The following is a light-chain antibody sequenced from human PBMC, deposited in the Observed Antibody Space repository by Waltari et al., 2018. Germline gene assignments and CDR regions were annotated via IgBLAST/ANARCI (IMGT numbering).Light chain of an antibody. J-gene: IGLJ3*02. Sequence: QSALTRPASVSGSPGQSITISCIRTRRDDGFYKFVPWYQQHPGEAPKLKIYDVNNRPSGVSSRFSGSKSGNTASLTISGLQAEDEADYYCSSYTSSHTWVFGGGTKVTVL. V-gene: IGLV2-14*03. CDR1: RRDDGFYKF. CDR3: SSYTSSHTWV. CDR2: DVN.